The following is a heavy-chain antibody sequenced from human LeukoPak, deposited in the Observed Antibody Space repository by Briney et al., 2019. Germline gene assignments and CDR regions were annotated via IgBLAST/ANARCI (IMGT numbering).Heavy chain of an antibody. CDR3: GKTTTGYSSGRYPGWPVDY. J-gene: IGHJ4*02. V-gene: IGHV3-23*01. CDR2: IFGSGGSA. CDR1: GFTFNSYA. D-gene: IGHD6-19*01. Sequence: GGSLRLSCAASGFTFNSYAMYWVRQAPGKGLEWVSGIFGSGGSAHYADSVKGRFTISRDNSKNTVYLQMDSLRVEDTTVYYCGKTTTGYSSGRYPGWPVDYWGQGTLVTVSS.